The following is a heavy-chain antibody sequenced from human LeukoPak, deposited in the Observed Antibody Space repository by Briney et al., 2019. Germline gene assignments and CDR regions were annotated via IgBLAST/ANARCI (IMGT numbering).Heavy chain of an antibody. CDR3: ARDRRGGTKMTRGFDP. V-gene: IGHV4-34*01. Sequence: SETLSLTCAVYGGSFSDYYWTWIRQPPGKGLEWIGEINHSGSTNYNPSLKSRLTISADTSKNQFPMELNSVTAADTAVYYCARDRRGGTKMTRGFDPWGQGTLVTVSS. J-gene: IGHJ5*02. CDR1: GGSFSDYY. D-gene: IGHD5-24*01. CDR2: INHSGST.